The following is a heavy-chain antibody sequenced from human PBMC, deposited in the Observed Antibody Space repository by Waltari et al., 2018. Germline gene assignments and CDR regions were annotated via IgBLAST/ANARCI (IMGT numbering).Heavy chain of an antibody. CDR2: LNEDGTST. CDR3: ARAGYLGAFDI. CDR1: GFTFSTSW. D-gene: IGHD3-10*01. Sequence: EVQLVESGGGLVQPGGSLRLSCTGSGFTFSTSWIHWVRQAPGKGLVGVSRLNEDGTSTIYADAVKGRFTISKDNARNTVYLQMNGLGAEDTALYYCARAGYLGAFDIWGQGTMVIVSS. V-gene: IGHV3-74*01. J-gene: IGHJ3*02.